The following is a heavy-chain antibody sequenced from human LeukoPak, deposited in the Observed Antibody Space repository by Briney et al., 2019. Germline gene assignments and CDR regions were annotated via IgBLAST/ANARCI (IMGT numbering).Heavy chain of an antibody. D-gene: IGHD5-18*01. J-gene: IGHJ6*02. CDR3: ARSRAMGPWPAPWYYGMDV. CDR1: GGSISSYY. V-gene: IGHV4-59*08. CDR2: IYYSGST. Sequence: SETLSLTCTVSGGSISSYYWSWIRQPPGKGLGWIGYIYYSGSTNYNPSLKSRVTISVDTSKNQFSLKLSSVTAADTAVYYCARSRAMGPWPAPWYYGMDVWGQGTTVTVSS.